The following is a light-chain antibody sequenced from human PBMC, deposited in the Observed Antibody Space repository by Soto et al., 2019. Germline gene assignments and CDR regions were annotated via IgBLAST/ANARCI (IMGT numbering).Light chain of an antibody. CDR3: QQYNNWWT. V-gene: IGKV3-15*01. J-gene: IGKJ1*01. CDR1: QSVDSN. Sequence: EILMTQSPATLSVSPGERATLSCRASQSVDSNLAWYQQKPGQAPRLLIYGASTRATGISARFSGSGSGTEFTLTISSLQSEDFGAYYCQQYNNWWTFGQGTKVDIK. CDR2: GAS.